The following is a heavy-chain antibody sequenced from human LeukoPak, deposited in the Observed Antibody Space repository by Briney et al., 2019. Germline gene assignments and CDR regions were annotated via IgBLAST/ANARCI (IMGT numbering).Heavy chain of an antibody. CDR3: ARDRSYYDSSGHYYYYYGMDV. V-gene: IGHV4-4*07. J-gene: IGHJ6*02. CDR2: IYNSGST. CDR1: GGSISICY. Sequence: SETLSLTCTVSGGSISICYWSSMRPPAGKGLEWIGRIYNSGSTNYNPSLKSRVTMSVDTSKNQFPLKLSSVTAADTAVYYCARDRSYYDSSGHYYYYYGMDVWGQGTTVTVSS. D-gene: IGHD3-22*01.